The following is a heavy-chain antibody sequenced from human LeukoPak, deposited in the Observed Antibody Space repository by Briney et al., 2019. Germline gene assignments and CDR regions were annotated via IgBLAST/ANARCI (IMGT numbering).Heavy chain of an antibody. CDR2: IIPIFGTA. J-gene: IGHJ6*03. V-gene: IGHV1-69*13. CDR3: ARDRIAAAGTGRWYYYYYMDV. D-gene: IGHD6-13*01. Sequence: GASVKVSCKASGYTFTSYGISWVRQAPGQGLEWMGGIIPIFGTANYAQKFQGRVTITADESTSTAYMELSSLRSEDTAVYYCARDRIAAAGTGRWYYYYYMDVWGKGTTVTISS. CDR1: GYTFTSYG.